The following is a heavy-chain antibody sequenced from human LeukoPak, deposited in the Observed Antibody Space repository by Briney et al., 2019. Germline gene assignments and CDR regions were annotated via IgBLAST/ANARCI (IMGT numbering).Heavy chain of an antibody. D-gene: IGHD2-15*01. Sequence: GGSLRLSCAASGFTVSSNYMSWVRQAPGKGLEWVSVIYSGGSTYYADSVKGRFTISRDNSKNTLYLQMNSLRAEDTAVYYCARAPVVVVAATPYYYYGMDVWGQGTTVTVSS. J-gene: IGHJ6*02. CDR1: GFTVSSNY. CDR3: ARAPVVVVAATPYYYYGMDV. V-gene: IGHV3-53*01. CDR2: IYSGGST.